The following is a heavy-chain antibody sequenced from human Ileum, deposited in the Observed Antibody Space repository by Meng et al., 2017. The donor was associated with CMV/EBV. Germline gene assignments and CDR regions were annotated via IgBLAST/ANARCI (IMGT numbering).Heavy chain of an antibody. V-gene: IGHV3-21*01. J-gene: IGHJ4*02. CDR1: GFTFSSYS. CDR2: ISSSSSYI. Sequence: GGSLRLSCAASGFTFSSYSMNWVRQAPGKGLEWVSSISSSSSYIYYADSVKGRFTISRDNAKNSLYLQMNSLRAEDTAVYYCAKEVSFYGDYSGDYWGQGTLVTVSS. D-gene: IGHD4-17*01. CDR3: AKEVSFYGDYSGDY.